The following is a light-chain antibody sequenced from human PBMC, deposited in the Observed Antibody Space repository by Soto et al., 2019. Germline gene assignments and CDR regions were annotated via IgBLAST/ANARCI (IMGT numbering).Light chain of an antibody. Sequence: DKVMTQSPATLSVSPGESATLSCRASQSVSIHLAWYQQKPGQAPRLLIYGASTRASGIPARFSGSGSGTEFTLTISSLQSEDSAVYYCQQYHDWPPWTFGQGTKVDIK. J-gene: IGKJ1*01. V-gene: IGKV3-15*01. CDR2: GAS. CDR3: QQYHDWPPWT. CDR1: QSVSIH.